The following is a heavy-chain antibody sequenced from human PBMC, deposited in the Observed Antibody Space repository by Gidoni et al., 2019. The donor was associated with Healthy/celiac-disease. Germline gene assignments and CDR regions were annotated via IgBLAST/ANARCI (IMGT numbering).Heavy chain of an antibody. D-gene: IGHD3-16*01. V-gene: IGHV4-4*02. CDR1: GGSISSSNW. CDR2: IYHSGST. CDR3: ARGGGDY. Sequence: QVQLQESGPGLVKPSGTLSLTCAVSGGSISSSNWWSGVRQPPGKGLEWIGEIYHSGSTNYNPSLKSGFTISEEKSKNQFSWKVSSGTAGDTAVYYCARGGGDYWGQGTLVTVSS. J-gene: IGHJ4*02.